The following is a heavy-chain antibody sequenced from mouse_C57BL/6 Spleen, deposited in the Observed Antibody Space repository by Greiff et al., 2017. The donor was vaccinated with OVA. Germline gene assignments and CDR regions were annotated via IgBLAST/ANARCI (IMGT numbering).Heavy chain of an antibody. CDR1: GYTFTDYY. Sequence: VQLKESGAELVRPGASVKLSCKASGYTFTDYYINWVKQRPGQGLEWIARIYPGSGNTYYNEKFKGKATLTAEKSSSTAYMQLSSLTSEDSAVYFCARGTTVDYWGQGTTLTVSS. V-gene: IGHV1-76*01. CDR3: ARGTTVDY. D-gene: IGHD1-1*01. J-gene: IGHJ2*01. CDR2: IYPGSGNT.